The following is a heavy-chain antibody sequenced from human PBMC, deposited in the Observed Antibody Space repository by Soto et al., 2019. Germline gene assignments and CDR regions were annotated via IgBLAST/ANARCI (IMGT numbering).Heavy chain of an antibody. V-gene: IGHV3-48*01. D-gene: IGHD4-17*01. J-gene: IGHJ6*03. Sequence: GGSLRLSCAASGFTFSSYGMHWVRQAPGKGLEWVSYITSNSSTIYYADSVKGRFTISRDNAKNSLYLQMNSLRAEDTAVYYCARGVDYGRYMDVWGKGTTVTVSS. CDR3: ARGVDYGRYMDV. CDR1: GFTFSSYG. CDR2: ITSNSSTI.